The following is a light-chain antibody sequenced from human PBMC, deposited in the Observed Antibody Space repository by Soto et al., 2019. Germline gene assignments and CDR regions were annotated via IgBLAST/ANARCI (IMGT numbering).Light chain of an antibody. CDR1: QSLLHSNGYNY. CDR2: LNS. CDR3: LQALQTPTT. V-gene: IGKV2-28*01. J-gene: IGKJ3*01. Sequence: EIVMTQSPLSLPVTPGEPASISCRSSQSLLHSNGYNYLDWYLQRPGQSPQLLIYLNSRRASGVPDRFRGSVSGTDFTLKISRVEAEDIGVYYCLQALQTPTTFGPVTKVDF.